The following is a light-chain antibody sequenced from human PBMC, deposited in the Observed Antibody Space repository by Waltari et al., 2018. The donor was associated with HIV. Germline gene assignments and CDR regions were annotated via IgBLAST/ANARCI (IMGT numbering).Light chain of an antibody. CDR3: SSYTSSITLVV. J-gene: IGLJ2*01. CDR2: DVT. CDR1: SSDVGGFNY. Sequence: QSALTQPASVSGSPGQSITISCTGTSSDVGGFNYVSWYQHHPGKAPKLMIYDVTSRPSGVSNLFSGSKSGNTASLTISGLQAEEEADYYCSSYTSSITLVVFGGGTKLTVL. V-gene: IGLV2-14*03.